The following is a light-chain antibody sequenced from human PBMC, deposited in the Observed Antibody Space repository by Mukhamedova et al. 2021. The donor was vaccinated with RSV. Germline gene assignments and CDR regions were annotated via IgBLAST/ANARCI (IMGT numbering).Light chain of an antibody. CDR3: THTTRT. V-gene: IGKV2-24*01. J-gene: IGKJ2*01. CDR1: QGLVHGDGNTY. Sequence: SCRSSQGLVHGDGNTYLSWLQQRPGQPPRLLIYKISNRFSGVPDRFSGSGAGTEFTLTISRVEPEDVGIYYCTHTTRTFGQGTRL. CDR2: KIS.